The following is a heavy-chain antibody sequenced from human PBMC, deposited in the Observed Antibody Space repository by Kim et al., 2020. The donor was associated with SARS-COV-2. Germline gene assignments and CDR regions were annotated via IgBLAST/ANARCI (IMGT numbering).Heavy chain of an antibody. CDR1: GYTFTIYG. D-gene: IGHD3-10*01. J-gene: IGHJ6*02. CDR2: ISVYNGNT. Sequence: ASVKVSCKASGYTFTIYGISWVRQAPGQGLEWMGWISVYNGNTNYAQKVQGRVTMTTETSTSTAYMELRSLRSDDTAVYYCAREGLVRGVIGAEYDYYGMDVWGQGTTVTVSS. CDR3: AREGLVRGVIGAEYDYYGMDV. V-gene: IGHV1-18*01.